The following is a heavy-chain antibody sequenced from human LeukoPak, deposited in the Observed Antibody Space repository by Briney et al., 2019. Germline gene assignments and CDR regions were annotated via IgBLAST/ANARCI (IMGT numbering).Heavy chain of an antibody. CDR2: ISGSGGST. D-gene: IGHD3-9*01. CDR3: ARTYYDILTGYYMWAFDI. J-gene: IGHJ3*02. Sequence: GGSLRLSCAASGFTFSSYAMSWVRQAPGKGLEWVSAISGSGGSTYYADSVKGRFTISRDNSKNTLYLQMNSLRAEDTAVYYCARTYYDILTGYYMWAFDIWGQGTMVTVSS. V-gene: IGHV3-23*01. CDR1: GFTFSSYA.